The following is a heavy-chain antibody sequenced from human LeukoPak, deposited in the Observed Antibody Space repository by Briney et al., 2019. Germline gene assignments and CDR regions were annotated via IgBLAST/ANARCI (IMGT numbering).Heavy chain of an antibody. Sequence: PGGSLRLSCAASGFIFSTYAMHWVRQAPGKGLEWVAVISYTGSNKNYADSVKGRFTISRDNSKNTLYLQMNSLTAEDTAMYYCAREPVNSGLHFASDYWGQGTLVTVSS. CDR3: AREPVNSGLHFASDY. CDR1: GFIFSTYA. J-gene: IGHJ4*02. V-gene: IGHV3-30*04. D-gene: IGHD2/OR15-2a*01. CDR2: ISYTGSNK.